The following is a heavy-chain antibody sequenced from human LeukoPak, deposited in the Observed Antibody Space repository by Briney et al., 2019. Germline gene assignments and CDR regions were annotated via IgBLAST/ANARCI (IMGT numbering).Heavy chain of an antibody. V-gene: IGHV4-39*01. Sequence: SETQSLNCTVSGGSIRSTRYQWGWIRKPPGKGLEWFGNIFYGGNTYYNPSLRSRVTISLDASKNQFSLKLTSVTAADTSVYYCARLPRRDGYNDAFDIWGQGTMVTVSS. CDR2: IFYGGNT. D-gene: IGHD5-24*01. CDR3: ARLPRRDGYNDAFDI. CDR1: GGSIRSTRYQ. J-gene: IGHJ3*02.